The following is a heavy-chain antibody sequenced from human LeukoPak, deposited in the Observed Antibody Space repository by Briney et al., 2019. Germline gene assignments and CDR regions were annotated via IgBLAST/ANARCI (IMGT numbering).Heavy chain of an antibody. D-gene: IGHD3-22*01. CDR2: INPNSGST. CDR3: ARDHYYDSSGLGD. Sequence: ASVTVSFTASGYTFTVYYMHWVRQAPGQGLEWMGWINPNSGSTNYAQKFQGRVTMTRDTSISTADMELSRLRSDDTAVYYCARDHYYDSSGLGDWGQGTLVTVSS. J-gene: IGHJ4*02. V-gene: IGHV1-2*02. CDR1: GYTFTVYY.